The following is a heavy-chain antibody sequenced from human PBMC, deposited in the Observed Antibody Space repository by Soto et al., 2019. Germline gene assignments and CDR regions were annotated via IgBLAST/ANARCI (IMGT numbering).Heavy chain of an antibody. CDR3: AREGTYYYDSSGPNFDY. J-gene: IGHJ4*02. D-gene: IGHD3-22*01. CDR2: IIPIFGTA. Sequence: QVQLVQSGAEVKKPGSSVKVSCKASGGTFSSYAISWVRQAPGQGLEWMGGIIPIFGTANYAQKFQGRVTIPADEATSTAYMELSSLRSEDTAVYYCAREGTYYYDSSGPNFDYWGQGTLVTVSS. CDR1: GGTFSSYA. V-gene: IGHV1-69*12.